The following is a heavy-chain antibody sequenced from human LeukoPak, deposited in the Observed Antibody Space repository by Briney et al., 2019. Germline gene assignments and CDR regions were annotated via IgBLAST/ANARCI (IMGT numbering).Heavy chain of an antibody. D-gene: IGHD2-2*01. CDR3: ARPSRGGYCSSTSCYRDYYYYMDV. V-gene: IGHV1-46*01. CDR2: INPSGGST. J-gene: IGHJ6*03. CDR1: GYTFTSYY. Sequence: ASVKVSCKASGYTFTSYYMRWVRQAPGQGLEWMGIINPSGGSTSYAQKFQGRVTMTRDMSTSTVYMELSSLRSEDTAVYYCARPSRGGYCSSTSCYRDYYYYMDVWGKGTTVTVSS.